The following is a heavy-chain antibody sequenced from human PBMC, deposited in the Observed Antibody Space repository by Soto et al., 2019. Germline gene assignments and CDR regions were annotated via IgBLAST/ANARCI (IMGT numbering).Heavy chain of an antibody. D-gene: IGHD2-2*01. Sequence: GGSLRLSCTASGFTFGDYAMSWFRQAPGKGLEWVGFIRSKAYGGTTEYAASVKGRFTISRDDSKSIAYLQMNSLKTEDTAVYYCTRRVPAASLYFDYWGQGTLVTVSS. J-gene: IGHJ4*02. CDR2: IRSKAYGGTT. CDR3: TRRVPAASLYFDY. CDR1: GFTFGDYA. V-gene: IGHV3-49*03.